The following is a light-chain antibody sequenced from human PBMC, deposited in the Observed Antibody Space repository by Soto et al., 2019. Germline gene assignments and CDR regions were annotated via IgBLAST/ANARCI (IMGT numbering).Light chain of an antibody. CDR2: WAS. Sequence: DIVMTQSPDSLAVSLGERAIISCRSSQSVFYTFNSKNYLAWYQQKPGQPPKLLIYWASTRESGVPDRFSGGGSGTDFTLTISSLQAEDVAVYYCQQFYYTPLTFCGGTKVEIK. J-gene: IGKJ4*01. V-gene: IGKV4-1*01. CDR3: QQFYYTPLT. CDR1: QSVFYTFNSKNY.